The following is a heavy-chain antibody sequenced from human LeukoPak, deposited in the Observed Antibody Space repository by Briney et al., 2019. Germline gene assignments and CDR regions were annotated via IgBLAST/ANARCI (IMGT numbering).Heavy chain of an antibody. CDR1: GGTFTSYA. V-gene: IGHV1-69*04. D-gene: IGHD6-6*01. CDR2: IIPILGIA. CDR3: ARVHSSSIFPFDY. Sequence: SVKVSCKASGGTFTSYAISWVRQAPGQGLEWRGRIIPILGIANYAQKFQGRVTITADKSTSTAYMELSSLRSEDTAVYYCARVHSSSIFPFDYWGQGTLVTVSS. J-gene: IGHJ4*02.